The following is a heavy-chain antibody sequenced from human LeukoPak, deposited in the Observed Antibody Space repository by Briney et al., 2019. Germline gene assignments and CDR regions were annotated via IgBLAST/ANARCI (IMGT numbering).Heavy chain of an antibody. Sequence: GESLKISCKGSGYSFTSNWIGWVRQMPGKGPEWMGIISPGDSDIRYSPSLQGQVTISADKSTSTAYLQWSSLKASDTAMYYCVRRGRDTTTTQNWFDPWGQGTLVTVSS. CDR1: GYSFTSNW. V-gene: IGHV5-51*01. J-gene: IGHJ5*02. D-gene: IGHD5-18*01. CDR2: ISPGDSDI. CDR3: VRRGRDTTTTQNWFDP.